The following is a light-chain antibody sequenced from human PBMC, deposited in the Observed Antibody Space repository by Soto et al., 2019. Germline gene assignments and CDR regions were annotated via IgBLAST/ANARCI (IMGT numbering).Light chain of an antibody. V-gene: IGLV2-11*01. CDR3: CSYAGSPRYV. CDR2: DVS. Sequence: QSALTQPRSVSGSPGQSVTISCTGTSSDVGGYNYVSWYQQHPGKAPKVIIYDVSERPSGVPDRFSGSKSGNTASLTISGLQAEDEADYYCCSYAGSPRYVFGTGTKLNVL. J-gene: IGLJ1*01. CDR1: SSDVGGYNY.